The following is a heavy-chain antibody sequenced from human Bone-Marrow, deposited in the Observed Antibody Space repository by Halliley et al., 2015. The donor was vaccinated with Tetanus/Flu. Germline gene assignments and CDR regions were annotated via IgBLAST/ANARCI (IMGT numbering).Heavy chain of an antibody. CDR2: INTYNGNT. CDR3: ARGDCSASSCFFPFDS. J-gene: IGHJ4*02. D-gene: IGHD2-15*01. V-gene: IGHV1-18*01. Sequence: GWINTYNGNTNYAQSFQGRVPMTTVTSTSTAYTDLRSLRSDGTAVYYCARGDCSASSCFFPFDSWGQGTLVTVSS.